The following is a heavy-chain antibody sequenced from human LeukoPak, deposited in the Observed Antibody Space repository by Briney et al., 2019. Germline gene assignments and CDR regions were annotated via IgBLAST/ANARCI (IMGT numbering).Heavy chain of an antibody. J-gene: IGHJ3*02. CDR3: ASLYGDYVGAFDI. CDR1: GFTFSSYA. Sequence: GGSLRLSCAASGFTFSSYAMHWVRQAPGKGLEWVAVISYDGSNKYYADSVKGRFTISRDNSKNTLYLRMNSLRAEDTAVYYCASLYGDYVGAFDIWGQGTMVTVSS. D-gene: IGHD4-17*01. V-gene: IGHV3-30-3*01. CDR2: ISYDGSNK.